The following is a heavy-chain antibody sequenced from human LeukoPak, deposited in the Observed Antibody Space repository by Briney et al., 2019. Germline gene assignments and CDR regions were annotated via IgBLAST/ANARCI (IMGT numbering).Heavy chain of an antibody. V-gene: IGHV1-24*01. CDR2: FDPEDGET. J-gene: IGHJ4*02. Sequence: ASAKVSCKVSGYTLTELSMHWVRQAPGKGLEWMGGFDPEDGETIYAQKFQGRVTMTEDTSTDTAYMELSSLRSEDTAVYYCATGPDVVPYYYFDYWGQGTLVTVSS. CDR3: ATGPDVVPYYYFDY. D-gene: IGHD3-10*02. CDR1: GYTLTELS.